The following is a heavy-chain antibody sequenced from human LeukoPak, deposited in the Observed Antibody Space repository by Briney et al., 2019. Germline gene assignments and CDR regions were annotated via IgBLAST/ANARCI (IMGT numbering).Heavy chain of an antibody. CDR2: INPSGGSA. CDR1: GYTFNSYK. J-gene: IGHJ4*02. D-gene: IGHD5-12*01. Sequence: SSVKVTFKSYGYTFNSYKIDWGRQAPGQGLEWMGIINPSGGSASYAQKFQGRVTMTIDTSTSTVCMELSSLRSEDTAVYYCAKDRGYSGYDFDYWGQGTLVTVSS. V-gene: IGHV1-46*02. CDR3: AKDRGYSGYDFDY.